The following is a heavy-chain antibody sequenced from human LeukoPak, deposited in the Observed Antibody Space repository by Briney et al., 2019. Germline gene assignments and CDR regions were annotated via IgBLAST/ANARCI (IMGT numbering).Heavy chain of an antibody. CDR3: ARGRIVGATRGFDY. CDR1: GFTFSSYG. D-gene: IGHD1-26*01. CDR2: ISYDGSNK. V-gene: IGHV3-30*03. J-gene: IGHJ4*02. Sequence: PGGSLRLSCAASGFTFSSYGMHWVRQAPGKGLEWVAVISYDGSNKYYADSVKGRFTISRDNSKNTLYLQMNSLRAEDTAVYYCARGRIVGATRGFDYWGQGTLVTVSS.